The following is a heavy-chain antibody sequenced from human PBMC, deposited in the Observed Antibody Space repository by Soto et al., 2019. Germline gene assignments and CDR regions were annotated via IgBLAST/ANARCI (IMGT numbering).Heavy chain of an antibody. V-gene: IGHV3-21*06. CDR2: ISRTGDDV. D-gene: IGHD4-17*01. CDR1: GFIFTNYG. J-gene: IGHJ5*02. CDR3: ATDSLYSTTWYDYFDL. Sequence: EGQLVESGGGLVKPGGSLRLSCAASGFIFTNYGMHWVRQAPGKGLEWVASISRTGDDVLYADSVKGRFSISRGNAKNSLSLQMSSLRVEDTSVYYCATDSLYSTTWYDYFDLWGQGTLVTVSS.